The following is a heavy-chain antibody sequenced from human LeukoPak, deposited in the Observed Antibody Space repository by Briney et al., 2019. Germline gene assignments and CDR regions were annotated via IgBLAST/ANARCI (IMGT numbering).Heavy chain of an antibody. CDR3: ASVAAESTYYGMDV. V-gene: IGHV4-34*01. CDR2: INHSGST. Sequence: PSETLSLTCAVYGGSFSYYYWSWIRQPPGKTLEWIGEINHSGSTNYNPSLKSRVTISVDTSKNQFSLKLSSVTAADTAVYYCASVAAESTYYGMDVWGQGTTVTVSS. D-gene: IGHD6-25*01. J-gene: IGHJ6*02. CDR1: GGSFSYYY.